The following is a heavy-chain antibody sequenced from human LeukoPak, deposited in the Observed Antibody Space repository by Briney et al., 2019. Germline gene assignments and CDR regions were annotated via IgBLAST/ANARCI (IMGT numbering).Heavy chain of an antibody. J-gene: IGHJ4*02. V-gene: IGHV6-1*01. Sequence: SQTLSLTCDISGDTVSSNSAAWSWIRQSPSRGLEWLGRTYYRSKWFNDYAMSVKGRMTINPGTSKNQFSLQLNSVTPEDTAVYYCARDLHELELYYFDSWGQGTLVIVSS. CDR1: GDTVSSNSAA. CDR2: TYYRSKWFN. D-gene: IGHD1-7*01. CDR3: ARDLHELELYYFDS.